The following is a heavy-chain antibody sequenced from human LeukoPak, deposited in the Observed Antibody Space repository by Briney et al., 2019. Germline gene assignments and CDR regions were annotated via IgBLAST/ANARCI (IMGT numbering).Heavy chain of an antibody. CDR1: GFTFSSYS. D-gene: IGHD6-13*01. V-gene: IGHV3-21*05. CDR2: ISSSSSYI. J-gene: IGHJ4*02. CDR3: ARDIGIAAAGAYFDY. Sequence: PGGSLRLSCAASGFTFSSYSMNWVRQAPGKGLEWVSYISSSSSYIYYADSVKGRFTISRDNAKNSLYLQMNSLRAEDTAVYYCARDIGIAAAGAYFDYWGQGTLVTVSS.